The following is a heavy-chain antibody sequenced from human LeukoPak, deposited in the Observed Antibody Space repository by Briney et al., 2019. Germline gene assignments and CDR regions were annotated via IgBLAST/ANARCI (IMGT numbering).Heavy chain of an antibody. CDR3: AKGTLTMIVV. Sequence: GGSLRLSCAASGFTFSSYAMHWVRQAPGKGLEYVSAISSNGGSTYYANSVKGRFTISRDNSKNTLYLQMNSLRAEDTAVYYCAKGTLTMIVVWGQGTMVTVSS. CDR1: GFTFSSYA. J-gene: IGHJ3*01. D-gene: IGHD3-22*01. V-gene: IGHV3-64*01. CDR2: ISSNGGST.